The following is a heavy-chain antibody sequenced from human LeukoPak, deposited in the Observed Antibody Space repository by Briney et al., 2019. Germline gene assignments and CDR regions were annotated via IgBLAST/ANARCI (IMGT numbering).Heavy chain of an antibody. CDR2: INHSGST. V-gene: IGHV4-34*01. D-gene: IGHD5-18*01. Sequence: SETLSLTCAVYGGSFSGYYWSWIRQPPGKGLEWIGEINHSGSTNYNPSLKSRVTISVDTSKNQFSLKLSSVTAADAAVYYCARGPVLGYSYGFYFDYWGQGTLVTVSS. CDR1: GGSFSGYY. J-gene: IGHJ4*02. CDR3: ARGPVLGYSYGFYFDY.